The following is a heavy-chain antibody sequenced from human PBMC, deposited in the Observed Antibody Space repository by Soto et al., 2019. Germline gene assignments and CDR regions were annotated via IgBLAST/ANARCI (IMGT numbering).Heavy chain of an antibody. CDR1: GFTFSDYY. CDR2: ISSSSSYT. CDR3: ARGGGSGYYTSDY. J-gene: IGHJ4*02. D-gene: IGHD3-22*01. Sequence: QVQLVESGGGLVKPGGSLRLSCAASGFTFSDYYMSWIRQAPGKGLERVSYISSSSSYTNYADSVKGRFTISRDNAKNSLYLQMNSLRAEDTAVYYFARGGGSGYYTSDYWGQGTLVTVSS. V-gene: IGHV3-11*05.